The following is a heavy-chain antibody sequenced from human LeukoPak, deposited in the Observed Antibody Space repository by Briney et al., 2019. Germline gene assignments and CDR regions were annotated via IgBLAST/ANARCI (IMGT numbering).Heavy chain of an antibody. CDR2: INPSGGST. CDR3: ARDNSIGGRGWWFDP. Sequence: ASVKVSCKASGYTFTGYYIHWVRQAPGQGLEWMGLINPSGGSTSYAEKFQGRVIMTRDVSTTTDYMELSSLRSEDTAVYYCARDNSIGGRGWWFDPWGQGTLVTVSS. V-gene: IGHV1-46*01. CDR1: GYTFTGYY. J-gene: IGHJ5*02. D-gene: IGHD4-23*01.